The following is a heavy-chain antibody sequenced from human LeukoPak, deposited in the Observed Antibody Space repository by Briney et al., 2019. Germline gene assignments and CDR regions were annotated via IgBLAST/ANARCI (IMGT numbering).Heavy chain of an antibody. V-gene: IGHV1-69*05. CDR2: IIPIFGTA. CDR3: ARASGITGTTRDFDY. D-gene: IGHD1-20*01. Sequence: SVKVSCKASGGTFSSYAISWVRQAPGQGREWMGRIIPIFGTANYAQKFQGRVTITTDESTSTAYMELSSLRSEDTAVYYCARASGITGTTRDFDYWGQGTLVTVSS. CDR1: GGTFSSYA. J-gene: IGHJ4*02.